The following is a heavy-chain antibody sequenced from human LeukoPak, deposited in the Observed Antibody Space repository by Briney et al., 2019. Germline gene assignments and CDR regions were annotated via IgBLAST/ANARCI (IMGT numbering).Heavy chain of an antibody. V-gene: IGHV4-4*07. CDR2: IYTSGST. J-gene: IGHJ6*03. CDR1: GGSISSYY. Sequence: ASETLSLTCTVSGGSISSYYWSWIRQPAGKGLEWIGRIYTSGSTNYNPSLKSRVTMSVDTSKNQFSLKLSSVTAADTAVYCCARDSYDSSWGYMDVWGKGTTATVSS. CDR3: ARDSYDSSWGYMDV. D-gene: IGHD3-22*01.